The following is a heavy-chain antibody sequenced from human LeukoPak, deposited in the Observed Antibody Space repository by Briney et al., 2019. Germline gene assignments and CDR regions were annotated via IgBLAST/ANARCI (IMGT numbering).Heavy chain of an antibody. CDR1: GFTFDDYA. D-gene: IGHD3-22*01. J-gene: IGHJ4*02. CDR2: ISWNSGSI. V-gene: IGHV3-9*01. CDR3: AKSRGYDSSGYYEGPDY. Sequence: GGSLRLSCAASGFTFDDYAMHWVRQAPGEGLEWVSGISWNSGSIGYADSVKGRFTISRDNAKNSLYLQMNSLRAEDTALYYCAKSRGYDSSGYYEGPDYWGQGTLVTVSS.